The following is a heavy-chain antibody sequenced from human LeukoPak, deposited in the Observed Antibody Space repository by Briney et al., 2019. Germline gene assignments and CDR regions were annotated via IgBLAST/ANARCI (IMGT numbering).Heavy chain of an antibody. D-gene: IGHD2-2*02. CDR1: GGSISSGSDY. CDR2: MHYSGST. CDR3: ARLGYCSSTSCYMPN. V-gene: IGHV4-39*01. Sequence: SETLSLTCTVSGGSISSGSDYWGWIRQPPGKGLEWIGSMHYSGSTDYNPSLKSRVAISIDTSKNQFSLKLRSVTAADTAVYHCARLGYCSSTSCYMPNWGQGTLVTVSS. J-gene: IGHJ4*02.